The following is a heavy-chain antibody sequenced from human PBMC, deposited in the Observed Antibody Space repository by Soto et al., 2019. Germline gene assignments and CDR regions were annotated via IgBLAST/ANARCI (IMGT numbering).Heavy chain of an antibody. CDR3: ARWGPDKTSDH. Sequence: QVQLVQSGGGVVQPGRPLRLSCAASGFSFSSHGMHWVRQAPGKGPEWVAVIWYDGSNKYYADSVRGRFIISRDNAKNMLYLQMNSLRVEDTAVYYCARWGPDKTSDHWGQGVLVTVSS. CDR2: IWYDGSNK. D-gene: IGHD3-16*01. CDR1: GFSFSSHG. V-gene: IGHV3-33*01. J-gene: IGHJ4*02.